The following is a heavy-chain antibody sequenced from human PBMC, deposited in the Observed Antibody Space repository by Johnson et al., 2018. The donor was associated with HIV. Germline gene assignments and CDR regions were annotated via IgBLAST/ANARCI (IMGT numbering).Heavy chain of an antibody. CDR2: ISSNDGSKK. V-gene: IGHV3-64*04. J-gene: IGHJ3*02. CDR1: GFTFSSYA. D-gene: IGHD6-13*01. Sequence: QVQLVESGGGLVQPGGSLRLSCAASGFTFSSYAMHWVRQAPGKGLEYVSAISSNDGSKKYYADSVKGRFTISRDNSKNTLYLQMNSLRAEDTAVYYCARGLAAAGGDAFDIWGQGTMVTVSS. CDR3: ARGLAAAGGDAFDI.